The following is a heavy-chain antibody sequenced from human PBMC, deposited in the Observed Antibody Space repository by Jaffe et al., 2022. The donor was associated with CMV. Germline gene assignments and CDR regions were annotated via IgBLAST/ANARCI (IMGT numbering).Heavy chain of an antibody. CDR3: ARDSGYYDSSGFDY. Sequence: EVQLVESGGGLVQPGGSLRLSCAASGFTFSSYEMNWVRQAPGKGLEWVSYISSSGSTIYYADSVKGRFTISRDNAKNSLYLQMNSLRAEDTAVYYCARDSGYYDSSGFDYWGQGTLVTVSS. CDR2: ISSSGSTI. D-gene: IGHD3-22*01. CDR1: GFTFSSYE. J-gene: IGHJ4*02. V-gene: IGHV3-48*03.